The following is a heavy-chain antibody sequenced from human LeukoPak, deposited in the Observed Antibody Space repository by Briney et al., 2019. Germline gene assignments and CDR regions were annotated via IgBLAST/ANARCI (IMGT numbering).Heavy chain of an antibody. CDR2: IKQDGSEK. Sequence: GGSPRLSCAASGFTFSSYWMSWVRQAPGKGLEWVANIKQDGSEKYYVDSVKGRFTISRDNAKNSLYLQMNSLRAEDTAVYYCAKDRSYLNYYFDYWGQGTLVTVSS. V-gene: IGHV3-7*01. J-gene: IGHJ4*02. D-gene: IGHD1-1*01. CDR3: AKDRSYLNYYFDY. CDR1: GFTFSSYW.